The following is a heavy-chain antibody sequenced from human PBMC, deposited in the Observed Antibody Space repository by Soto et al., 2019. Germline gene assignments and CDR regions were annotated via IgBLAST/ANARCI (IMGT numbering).Heavy chain of an antibody. CDR1: GGSISTYY. Sequence: PSETLSLTCTVSGGSISTYYWSWIRQPPGKGLEWIGYIYYTGSTNYNPSHKSRVTITVDTSKNQFSLKLSSVTAADTALYYCARASGCSGDSCAFDPWGQGTLVTVSS. CDR3: ARASGCSGDSCAFDP. V-gene: IGHV4-59*01. D-gene: IGHD2-15*01. J-gene: IGHJ5*02. CDR2: IYYTGST.